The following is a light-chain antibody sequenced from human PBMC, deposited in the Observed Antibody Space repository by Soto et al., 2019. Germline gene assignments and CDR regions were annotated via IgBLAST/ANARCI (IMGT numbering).Light chain of an antibody. V-gene: IGKV3-11*01. Sequence: EIVLTQSPATLSLSPGERATLFCRASQSIGSYLAWSHQKPGQAPRLLIYDASTRATGVPARFSGSGSGTDFTLTISGLEPADFAVYYCQQRSNWLLTFGQGTRLEIK. CDR1: QSIGSY. J-gene: IGKJ5*01. CDR3: QQRSNWLLT. CDR2: DAS.